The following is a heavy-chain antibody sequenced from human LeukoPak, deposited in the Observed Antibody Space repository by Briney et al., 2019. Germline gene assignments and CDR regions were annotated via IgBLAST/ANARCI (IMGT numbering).Heavy chain of an antibody. J-gene: IGHJ3*02. V-gene: IGHV1-69*02. CDR1: GGTFSSYT. D-gene: IGHD6-13*01. Sequence: SVKVSCKASGGTFSSYTISWVRQAPGQGLEWMGRIIPILGIANYAQKFQGRVTITADKSTSTAYMELSSLRSEDTAVYYCARRSPWRIAAAGTGAFDIWGQGTMVTVSS. CDR2: IIPILGIA. CDR3: ARRSPWRIAAAGTGAFDI.